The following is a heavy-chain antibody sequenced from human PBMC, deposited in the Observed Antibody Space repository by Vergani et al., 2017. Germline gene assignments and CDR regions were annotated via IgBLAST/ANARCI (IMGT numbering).Heavy chain of an antibody. D-gene: IGHD6-13*01. V-gene: IGHV1-46*01. Sequence: QVQLVQSGAEVKKPGASVKASCKASGYTFTSYYMHWVRQAPGQGLEWMGIITPSGGSTSYAQKFQGRVTMTRDTSESTVYMELSSLRSEDTSVYYCARGRGSSWFYCYCYGMDGWGQGTTVTVSS. J-gene: IGHJ6*02. CDR3: ARGRGSSWFYCYCYGMDG. CDR1: GYTFTSYY. CDR2: ITPSGGST.